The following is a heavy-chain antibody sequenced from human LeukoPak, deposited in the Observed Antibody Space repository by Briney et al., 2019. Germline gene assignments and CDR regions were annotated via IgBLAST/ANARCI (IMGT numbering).Heavy chain of an antibody. CDR1: GGSTSSSSYY. D-gene: IGHD6-13*01. J-gene: IGHJ4*02. CDR2: IYYSGST. V-gene: IGHV4-39*01. CDR3: ARIAAAAAPTFDY. Sequence: PSETLSLTCTVSGGSTSSSSYYWGWIRQPPGKGLEWIGSIYYSGSTYYNPSLKSRVTISVDTSKNQFSLKLSSVTAADTAVYYCARIAAAAAPTFDYWGQGTLVTVSS.